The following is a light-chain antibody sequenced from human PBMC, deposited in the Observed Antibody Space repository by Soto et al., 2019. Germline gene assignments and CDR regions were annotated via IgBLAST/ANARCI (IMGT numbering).Light chain of an antibody. Sequence: SYELTQPPSVSVGPGQTARITCGGRAIGSESVHWYQQKPGQAPVLVVYDDSGRPSGIPERLSGSNSGNTATLTISRVEGWDEADYRCQVWDRSGDPPHVVFGGGTKLTVL. J-gene: IGLJ2*01. CDR1: AIGSES. V-gene: IGLV3-21*02. CDR2: DDS. CDR3: QVWDRSGDPPHVV.